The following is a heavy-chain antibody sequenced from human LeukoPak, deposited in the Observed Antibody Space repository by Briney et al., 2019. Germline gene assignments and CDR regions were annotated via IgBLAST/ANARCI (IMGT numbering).Heavy chain of an antibody. Sequence: GGSLRPSCAVAALTFTSDWTSWVSQAPGKGRGWVATIKKDGSENNYVDSVKGRFAMSRDNARTSLYLQMNSLRADDTVVYYCARNQHWSRDIWGERILVTVSS. D-gene: IGHD2-8*02. CDR2: IKKDGSEN. CDR1: ALTFTSDW. V-gene: IGHV3-7*01. CDR3: ARNQHWSRDI. J-gene: IGHJ4*02.